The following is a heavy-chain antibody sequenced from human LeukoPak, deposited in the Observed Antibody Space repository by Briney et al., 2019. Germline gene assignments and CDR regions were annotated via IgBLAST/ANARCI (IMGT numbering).Heavy chain of an antibody. CDR3: ARDGQQWGWYEGWFDP. J-gene: IGHJ5*02. V-gene: IGHV1-18*01. CDR2: ISAYNGNT. D-gene: IGHD6-19*01. CDR1: GYTFTSYG. Sequence: GASVKVSCKASGYTFTSYGISWVRQAPGQGLEWMGWISAYNGNTNYAQKLQGRVTMTTDTSTSTAYMELRSLRSDDTAVYYCARDGQQWGWYEGWFDPWGQGTLVTVSS.